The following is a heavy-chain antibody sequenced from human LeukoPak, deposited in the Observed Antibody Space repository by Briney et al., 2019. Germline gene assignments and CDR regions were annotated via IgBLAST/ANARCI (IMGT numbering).Heavy chain of an antibody. CDR2: IYHSGST. J-gene: IGHJ6*03. CDR3: ARDFSSASWTYFYYYMDV. Sequence: PSETLSLTCTVSGYSISSGYYWGWIRQPPGKGLEWIGSIYHSGSTCYNPSLQSRVTISVDTSKNQFSLKLSSVTAADTAVYYCARDFSSASWTYFYYYMDVWGKGTTVTVSS. D-gene: IGHD2-2*01. V-gene: IGHV4-38-2*02. CDR1: GYSISSGYY.